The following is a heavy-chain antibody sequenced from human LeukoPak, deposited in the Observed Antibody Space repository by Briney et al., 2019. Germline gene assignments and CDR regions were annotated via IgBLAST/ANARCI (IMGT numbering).Heavy chain of an antibody. D-gene: IGHD3-3*01. V-gene: IGHV1-2*02. Sequence: ASVKVSCKASGYTLTGYYMHWVRQAPGQGLEWMGWINPNSGGTNYAQKFQGRVTMTRDTSISTAYMELSRLRSDDTAVYYCARVPSNGDFDDAFDIWGQGTMVTVSS. CDR1: GYTLTGYY. CDR3: ARVPSNGDFDDAFDI. CDR2: INPNSGGT. J-gene: IGHJ3*02.